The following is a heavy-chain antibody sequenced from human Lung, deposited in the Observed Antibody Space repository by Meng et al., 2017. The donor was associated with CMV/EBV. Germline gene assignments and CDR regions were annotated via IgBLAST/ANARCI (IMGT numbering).Heavy chain of an antibody. CDR3: ARSYNGKYYPPYYYYYYGMDV. D-gene: IGHD1-26*01. V-gene: IGHV3-30*02. CDR1: GFYFSDYG. Sequence: GESXKISCTASGFYFSDYGMHWVRQAPGKGLEWVTFIHYDESDKYYTDSVKGRSTISRDNSKKTLYLQMNSLRAEDTAVYYCARSYNGKYYPPYYYYYYGMDVWXHGALVTVSS. CDR2: IHYDESDK. J-gene: IGHJ6*01.